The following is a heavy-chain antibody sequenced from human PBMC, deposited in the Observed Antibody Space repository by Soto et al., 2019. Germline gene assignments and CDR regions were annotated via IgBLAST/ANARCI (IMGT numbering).Heavy chain of an antibody. J-gene: IGHJ4*02. CDR1: GFTFSSYA. V-gene: IGHV3-30-3*01. Sequence: QVQLVESGGGVVQPGRSLRRSCAASGFTFSSYAMHWVRQAPGKGLEWVAVISYDGSNKDYADSVKGRFTISRDNSKNTLYLQMNSLRAEDTAVYYCAREKGGRYSSSWYYWGQGTLVTVSS. D-gene: IGHD6-13*01. CDR2: ISYDGSNK. CDR3: AREKGGRYSSSWYY.